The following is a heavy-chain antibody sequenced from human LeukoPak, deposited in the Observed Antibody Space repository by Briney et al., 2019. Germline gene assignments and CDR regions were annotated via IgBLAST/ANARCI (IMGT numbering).Heavy chain of an antibody. Sequence: SETLSLTCAVYGGSFSGYYWSWIRQPAGKGREWIGRIYTSGSTNYNPSLKSRVTISVDTSKNQFSLKLSSVTAADTAVYYCARGIVVVAQLGFYFYYMDVWGKGTTVTISS. CDR1: GGSFSGYY. V-gene: IGHV4-59*10. D-gene: IGHD2-15*01. CDR3: ARGIVVVAQLGFYFYYMDV. CDR2: IYTSGST. J-gene: IGHJ6*03.